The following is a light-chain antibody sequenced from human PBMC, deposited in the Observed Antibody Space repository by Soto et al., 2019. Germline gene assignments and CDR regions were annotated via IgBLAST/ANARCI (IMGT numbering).Light chain of an antibody. CDR3: QQVKGFPLT. CDR1: HDIARW. CDR2: AAS. V-gene: IGKV1-12*01. Sequence: DIQMTQSPSSVSAFVGDRVAITCRASHDIARWLAWYQQQPGKAPRLLIYAASSLQSVVPTRFSGSGSGTDFTLTITNLQPEDSAVYYCQQVKGFPLTFGGGTKVEIK. J-gene: IGKJ4*01.